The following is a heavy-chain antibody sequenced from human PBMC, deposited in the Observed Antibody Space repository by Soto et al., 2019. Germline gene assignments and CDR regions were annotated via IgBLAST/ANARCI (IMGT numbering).Heavy chain of an antibody. Sequence: QVQLQESGPGLVKPSQTLSLTCTVSGGSISSGGYYWSWIRQHPGKGLEWIGYISYSGSTYYNPSLKSRVTMSVDTSKNQFSLKLSSVTAADTAVYYCARGSTTDYYGSGSYYSCADYWGQGTLVTVSS. CDR3: ARGSTTDYYGSGSYYSCADY. CDR1: GGSISSGGYY. CDR2: ISYSGST. V-gene: IGHV4-31*03. D-gene: IGHD3-10*01. J-gene: IGHJ4*02.